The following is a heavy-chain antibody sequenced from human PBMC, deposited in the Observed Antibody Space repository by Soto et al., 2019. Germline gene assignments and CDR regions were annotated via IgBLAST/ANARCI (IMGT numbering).Heavy chain of an antibody. CDR1: GGTFSTYA. V-gene: IGHV1-69*12. J-gene: IGHJ4*02. CDR2: IIPMLGTA. Sequence: QVQLVQSGAEVKKPESSVKVSCKAPGGTFSTYAISWVRQAPGQGLEWMRGIIPMLGTANYSQRFQDRVTITADESTNTVYMELSSLRSEDTAVYFCASGIQLWLRRINNGYSGWGQGTVVTVSS. CDR3: ASGIQLWLRRINNGYSG. D-gene: IGHD5-18*01.